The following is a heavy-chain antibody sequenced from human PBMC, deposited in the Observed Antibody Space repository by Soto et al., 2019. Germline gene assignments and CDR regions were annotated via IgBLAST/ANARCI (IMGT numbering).Heavy chain of an antibody. D-gene: IGHD5-18*01. J-gene: IGHJ4*02. Sequence: SVEASSKASCYTFTSNGISSVRQPPGQGLEWMGWISAYNGNTNYAQKLQGRVTMTTDTSTSTAYMELRSLRSDDTAVYYCARVSGYSYGPGSYWGQGTLVTVSS. CDR1: CYTFTSNG. V-gene: IGHV1-18*01. CDR2: ISAYNGNT. CDR3: ARVSGYSYGPGSY.